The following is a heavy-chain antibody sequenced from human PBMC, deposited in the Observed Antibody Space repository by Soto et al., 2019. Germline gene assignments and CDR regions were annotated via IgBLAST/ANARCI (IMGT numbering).Heavy chain of an antibody. Sequence: QVQLVQSGAAVKKPGSSVKVSCKASGGSFSSYAISCVRQAPGQGLEWMGGIVPFFGTANYAQKFQARVTITADKSKSTAYMELSNLRSADTEVYYCARDLSTTGPRLSYSDMDVWGQGTKVPVSS. CDR2: IVPFFGTA. D-gene: IGHD5-12*01. V-gene: IGHV1-69*06. CDR3: ARDLSTTGPRLSYSDMDV. J-gene: IGHJ6*02. CDR1: GGSFSSYA.